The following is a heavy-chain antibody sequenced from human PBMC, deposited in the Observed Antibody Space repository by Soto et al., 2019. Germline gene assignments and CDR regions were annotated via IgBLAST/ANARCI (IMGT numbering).Heavy chain of an antibody. J-gene: IGHJ5*01. CDR3: AADLDSSGWYVS. D-gene: IGHD6-19*01. V-gene: IGHV1-58*01. Sequence: QMQLVQSGPEVKKPGTSVKVSCKASGFTFTSSAVQWVRQARGQRLEWIGWIVVGSGNTNYAQKFQERVTITRDMSTSTAYMELSSLRSEDTAVYCCAADLDSSGWYVSWGQGTLVTVSS. CDR2: IVVGSGNT. CDR1: GFTFTSSA.